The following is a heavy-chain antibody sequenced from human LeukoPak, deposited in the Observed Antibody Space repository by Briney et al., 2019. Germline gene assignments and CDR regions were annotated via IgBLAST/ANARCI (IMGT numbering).Heavy chain of an antibody. CDR3: AKERSSWIFSKYYGVDV. CDR2: IGSSGGST. Sequence: PGGSLRLSCAASGFTFSSYAMSWVRQAPGKGLEWVSSIGSSGGSTYYADSVKGRFTISRDNSKNTLYLQVNSLRADETAVYYCAKERSSWIFSKYYGVDVWGQGTTVTVSS. J-gene: IGHJ6*02. CDR1: GFTFSSYA. D-gene: IGHD2-2*03. V-gene: IGHV3-23*01.